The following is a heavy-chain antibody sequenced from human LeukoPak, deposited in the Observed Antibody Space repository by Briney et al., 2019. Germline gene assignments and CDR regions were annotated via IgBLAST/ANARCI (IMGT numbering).Heavy chain of an antibody. Sequence: GASVKVSCKASGGTFSSYAISWARQAPGQGLEWMGGIIPIFGTANYAQKFQGRVTITADKSTSTAYMELSSLRSEDTAVYYCARDRFTYYYDSSGYHYWGQGTLVTVSS. CDR1: GGTFSSYA. J-gene: IGHJ4*02. V-gene: IGHV1-69*06. D-gene: IGHD3-22*01. CDR2: IIPIFGTA. CDR3: ARDRFTYYYDSSGYHY.